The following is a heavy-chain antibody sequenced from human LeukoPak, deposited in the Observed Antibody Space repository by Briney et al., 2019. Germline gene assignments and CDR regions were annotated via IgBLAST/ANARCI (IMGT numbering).Heavy chain of an antibody. D-gene: IGHD3-10*01. V-gene: IGHV1-69*06. CDR1: GGTFSNSA. CDR2: IIPIFGTA. J-gene: IGHJ3*02. Sequence: ASVKVSCKASGGTFSNSAINWVRQAPGQGLEWMGGIIPIFGTANYAQKFQGRVTMTGNTSVTTAYMELSSLRSEDTAVYYCARAAGVDAFDIWGQGTMVTVSS. CDR3: ARAAGVDAFDI.